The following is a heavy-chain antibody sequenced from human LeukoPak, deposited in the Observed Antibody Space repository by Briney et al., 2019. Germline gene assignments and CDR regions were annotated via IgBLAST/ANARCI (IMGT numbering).Heavy chain of an antibody. CDR3: AKDITAVVAAILDH. Sequence: SLRLSCAASGFTFDDYAMHWVRQAPGKGLEWVSGISWNSGSIGYADSVKGRFTISRDNAKNSLYLQMNSLRAEDTALYYCAKDITAVVAAILDHWGQGTLVTVSS. V-gene: IGHV3-9*01. CDR2: ISWNSGSI. CDR1: GFTFDDYA. D-gene: IGHD2-15*01. J-gene: IGHJ4*02.